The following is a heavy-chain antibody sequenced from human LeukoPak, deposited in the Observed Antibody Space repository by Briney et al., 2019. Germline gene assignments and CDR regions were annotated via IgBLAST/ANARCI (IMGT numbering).Heavy chain of an antibody. D-gene: IGHD5-18*01. CDR2: IYYSGST. Sequence: SETLSLTCSVSGGSISSSIYYWGWIRQPPGKGLEWIGRIYYSGSTYYTPSLKSRVTISVDTSNNQFSLKLTSLTAADTAVYYCARAQSRGYSYGPFDYWGQGTLVTVSS. V-gene: IGHV4-39*07. J-gene: IGHJ4*02. CDR1: GGSISSSIYY. CDR3: ARAQSRGYSYGPFDY.